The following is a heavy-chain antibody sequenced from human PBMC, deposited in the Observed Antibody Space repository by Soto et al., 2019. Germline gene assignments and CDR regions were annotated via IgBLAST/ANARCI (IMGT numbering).Heavy chain of an antibody. Sequence: GGSLRLSCAASGFTFSSYSMNWVRQAPGKGLEWVSYISSSSSTIYYADSVKGRFTISRDNAKNSLYLQMNSLRDEDTAVYYCARDVAYYGSGKLYGMDVWGQGTTVTVSS. J-gene: IGHJ6*02. CDR2: ISSSSSTI. V-gene: IGHV3-48*02. CDR3: ARDVAYYGSGKLYGMDV. D-gene: IGHD3-10*01. CDR1: GFTFSSYS.